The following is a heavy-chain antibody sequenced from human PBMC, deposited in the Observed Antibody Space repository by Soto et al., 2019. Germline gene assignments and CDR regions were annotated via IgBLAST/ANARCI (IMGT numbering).Heavy chain of an antibody. CDR3: AREGYSSSWYACGGCDI. V-gene: IGHV4-59*01. J-gene: IGHJ3*02. CDR2: IYYSGST. Sequence: QVQLQESGPGLVKPSETLSLTCTVSGDSISSYYWSWIRQPPGKGLEWIGYIYYSGSTNYNPSLMSRFTISVDTSKNQFSLKLSSVTAADTAVYYCAREGYSSSWYACGGCDIWGQGTMVTGSS. D-gene: IGHD6-13*01. CDR1: GDSISSYY.